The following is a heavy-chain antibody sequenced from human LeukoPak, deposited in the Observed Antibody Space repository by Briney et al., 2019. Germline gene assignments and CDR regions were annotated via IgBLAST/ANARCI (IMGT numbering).Heavy chain of an antibody. CDR1: SGSISSYY. D-gene: IGHD3-3*01. CDR3: ARDAPGGYDFWSGYSHDVDY. V-gene: IGHV4-59*01. J-gene: IGHJ4*02. Sequence: SETLSLTCTVSSGSISSYYWSWIRQPPGKGLEWIGYIYYSGSTNYNPSLKSRVTISVDTSKNQFSLKLSSVTPADTAVYYCARDAPGGYDFWSGYSHDVDYWGQGTLVTVSS. CDR2: IYYSGST.